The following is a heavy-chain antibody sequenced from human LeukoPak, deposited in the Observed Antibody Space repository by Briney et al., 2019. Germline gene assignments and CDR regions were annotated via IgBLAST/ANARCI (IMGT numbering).Heavy chain of an antibody. CDR1: GFTFSSYS. V-gene: IGHV3-21*01. D-gene: IGHD3-22*01. CDR3: ARDAYYDSSGYYYTPYYYYYGMDV. Sequence: GGSLRLSCAASGFTFSSYSMNWVRQAPGKGLEWVSSISSSSYIYYADSVKGRFTISRDNAKNSLYLQMNSLRAEDTAVYYCARDAYYDSSGYYYTPYYYYYGMDVWGQGTTVTVSS. CDR2: ISSSSYI. J-gene: IGHJ6*02.